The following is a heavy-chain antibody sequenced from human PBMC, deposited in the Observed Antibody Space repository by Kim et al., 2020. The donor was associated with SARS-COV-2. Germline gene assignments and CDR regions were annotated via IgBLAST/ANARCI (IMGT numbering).Heavy chain of an antibody. CDR2: IYFSGNT. Sequence: SETLSLTCAVSGGSIITSAYYWDWLRQPPGKGLEWIGSIYFSGNTYYNPSLKSRVTISKDTSKNQFSLNLRSVTAADTAVYYCARGARGEKNVEAHNWF. D-gene: IGHD3-10*01. CDR3: ARGARGEKNVEAHNWF. CDR1: GGSIITSAYY. J-gene: IGHJ5*01. V-gene: IGHV4-39*07.